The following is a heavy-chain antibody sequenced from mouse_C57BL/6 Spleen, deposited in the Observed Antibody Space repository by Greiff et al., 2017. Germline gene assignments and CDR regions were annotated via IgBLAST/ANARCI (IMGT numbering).Heavy chain of an antibody. CDR3: ARSGYYGSSYHYYAMDY. D-gene: IGHD1-1*01. CDR1: GYTFTSYN. CDR2: IYPGNGDT. J-gene: IGHJ4*01. Sequence: SGAELVRPGASVKMSCKASGYTFTSYNMHWVKQTPRQGLEWIGAIYPGNGDTSYNQKFKGKATLTVDKSSSTAYMQLSSLTYEDSAIYFCARSGYYGSSYHYYAMDYWGQGTSVTVSS. V-gene: IGHV1-12*01.